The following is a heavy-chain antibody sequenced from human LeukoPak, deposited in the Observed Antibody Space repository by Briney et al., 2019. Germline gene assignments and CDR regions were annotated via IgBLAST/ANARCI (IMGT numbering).Heavy chain of an antibody. CDR3: ARWVLGSGKNDYYYYMDV. D-gene: IGHD3-10*01. J-gene: IGHJ6*03. Sequence: SQTLSLTCTVSGGSISSGGYYWSWIRQHPGKGLEWIGYIYYSGSTYYNPSLKSRVTISVDTSKIQLSLKLSSVTAADTAVYYCARWVLGSGKNDYYYYMDVWGKGTTVTVSS. CDR1: GGSISSGGYY. V-gene: IGHV4-31*03. CDR2: IYYSGST.